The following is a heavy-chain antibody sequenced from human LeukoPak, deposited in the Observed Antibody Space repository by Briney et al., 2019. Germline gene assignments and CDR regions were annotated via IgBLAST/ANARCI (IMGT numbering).Heavy chain of an antibody. CDR3: AKTPYYYDSSGYSLGY. D-gene: IGHD3-22*01. CDR2: ISGSGGST. J-gene: IGHJ4*02. V-gene: IGHV3-23*01. Sequence: GGSLRLSCAASGFTFSSYAMSWVRQAPGKGLEWVSAISGSGGSTYYADSVKGRFTISRDNSKNTLYLQMNSLRAEDTAVYYCAKTPYYYDSSGYSLGYWGQGTLVTVSS. CDR1: GFTFSSYA.